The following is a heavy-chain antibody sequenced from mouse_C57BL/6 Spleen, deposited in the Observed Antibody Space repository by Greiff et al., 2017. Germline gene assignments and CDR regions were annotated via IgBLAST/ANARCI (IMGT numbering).Heavy chain of an antibody. D-gene: IGHD1-1*01. CDR2: ISRGGSYT. Sequence: EVQLVESGGDLVKPGGSLKLSCAASGFTFSSYGMSWVRQTPDKRLEWVATISRGGSYTYYPDSVKGRFTISRDNAKNTLYLQMSSLKSEDTAVYYCARHYYGSPHYFDYWGQGTTLTVSS. CDR3: ARHYYGSPHYFDY. J-gene: IGHJ2*01. CDR1: GFTFSSYG. V-gene: IGHV5-6*01.